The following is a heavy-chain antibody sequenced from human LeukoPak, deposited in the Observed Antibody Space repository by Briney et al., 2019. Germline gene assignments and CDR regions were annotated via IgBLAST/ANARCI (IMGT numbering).Heavy chain of an antibody. J-gene: IGHJ4*02. V-gene: IGHV3-43*02. D-gene: IGHD3-22*01. CDR2: ISGDGGST. CDR1: GFTFDDYA. CDR3: AKDISVIVDPYFKDNGYFDC. Sequence: GSLRLSCAASGFTFDDYAMHWVRQAPGKGLEWVSLISGDGGSTYYADSVKGRFTISRDNSKNSLYLQMNSLRTEDTALSYCAKDISVIVDPYFKDNGYFDCWGQGALVTVSS.